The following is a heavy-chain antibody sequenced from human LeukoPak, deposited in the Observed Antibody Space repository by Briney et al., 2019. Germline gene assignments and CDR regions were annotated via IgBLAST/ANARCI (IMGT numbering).Heavy chain of an antibody. V-gene: IGHV3-21*01. D-gene: IGHD3-16*02. CDR1: GFTLSSYS. CDR2: ISSSSSSI. CDR3: ARSVWGSYRYFDY. J-gene: IGHJ4*02. Sequence: PGGSLRLSCAASGFTLSSYSMNWVRQAPGKGLEWVSSISSSSSSIYYADSVKGRFTISRANAKNSLYLQMNSLRAEDTAVYYCARSVWGSYRYFDYWGQGTLVTVSS.